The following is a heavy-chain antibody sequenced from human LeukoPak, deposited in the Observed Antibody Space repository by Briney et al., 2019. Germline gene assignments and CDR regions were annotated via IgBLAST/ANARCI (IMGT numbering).Heavy chain of an antibody. Sequence: ASVKVSCKASGGTFSSYAISWVRQAPGQGLEWMGRIVPILGIANYAQKFQGRVTITADKSTSTAYMELSSLRSEDTAVYYCARDQGYYDSSGYYYGVYFDYWGQGTLVTVSS. V-gene: IGHV1-69*04. CDR3: ARDQGYYDSSGYYYGVYFDY. CDR2: IVPILGIA. CDR1: GGTFSSYA. D-gene: IGHD3-22*01. J-gene: IGHJ4*02.